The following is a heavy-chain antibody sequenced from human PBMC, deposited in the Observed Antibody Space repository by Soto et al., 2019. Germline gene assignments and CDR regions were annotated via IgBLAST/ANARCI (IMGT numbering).Heavy chain of an antibody. CDR1: GGTFSSYA. V-gene: IGHV1-69*13. J-gene: IGHJ6*02. CDR2: IIPIFGTA. Sequence: EASVKVSCKASGGTFSSYAISWVRQAPGQGLEWMGGIIPIFGTANYAQKFQGRVTITADESTSTAYMELSSLRSEDTAVYYCARVGFADIVLVPAAITPMADGMDVWGQGTTVTVSS. D-gene: IGHD2-2*01. CDR3: ARVGFADIVLVPAAITPMADGMDV.